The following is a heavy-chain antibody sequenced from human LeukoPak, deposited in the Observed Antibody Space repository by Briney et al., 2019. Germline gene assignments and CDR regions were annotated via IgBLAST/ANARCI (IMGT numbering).Heavy chain of an antibody. V-gene: IGHV3-21*01. J-gene: IGHJ4*02. CDR1: GFTFSSYS. CDR2: ISSSSSYI. D-gene: IGHD3-10*01. Sequence: GGSLRLSCAASGFTFSSYSMNWVRQAPGKGLEWVSSISSSSSYIYYADSVKGRFTISRDNAKNSLYLQMNGLRAEDTAVYYCARCRITMVRGDLYYFDYWGQGTLVTVSS. CDR3: ARCRITMVRGDLYYFDY.